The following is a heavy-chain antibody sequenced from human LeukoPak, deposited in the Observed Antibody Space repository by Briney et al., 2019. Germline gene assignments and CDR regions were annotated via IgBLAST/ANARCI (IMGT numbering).Heavy chain of an antibody. CDR3: ARGAYYDSSGYYYYNAFDI. Sequence: ASVKVSCKASGYTFTSYDINWVRQATGQGLEWMGWMNPNSGNTGYAQKFQGRLTMTRNTPISTAYMELSSLRSEDTAVYYCARGAYYDSSGYYYYNAFDIWGQGTMVTVSS. CDR2: MNPNSGNT. V-gene: IGHV1-8*01. D-gene: IGHD3-22*01. CDR1: GYTFTSYD. J-gene: IGHJ3*02.